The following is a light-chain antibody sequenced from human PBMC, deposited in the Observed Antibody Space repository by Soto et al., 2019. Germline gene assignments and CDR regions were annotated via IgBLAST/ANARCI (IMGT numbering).Light chain of an antibody. CDR2: NTS. V-gene: IGLV7-43*01. CDR3: LLYHGGAQV. J-gene: IGLJ2*01. CDR1: TGAVTSGYY. Sequence: QAVVTQEPSLTVSPGGTVTLTCASSTGAVTSGYYPSWFQQKPGQAPRALIYNTSKKHSWTPARFSGSLLGGKAALTLSGVQPEDEAEYYCLLYHGGAQVFGGGTKLTVL.